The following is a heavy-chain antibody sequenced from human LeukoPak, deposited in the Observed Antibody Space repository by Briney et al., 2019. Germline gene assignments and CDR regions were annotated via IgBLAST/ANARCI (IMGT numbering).Heavy chain of an antibody. J-gene: IGHJ6*02. CDR2: INHSGST. CDR1: GGSFSGCY. Sequence: SETLSLTCAVYGGSFSGCYWSWIRQPPGKGLEWIGEINHSGSTNYNPSLKSRVTISVDTSKNQFSLKLSSVTAADTAVYYCARTFYGDYVRYYYGMDVWGQGTTVTVSS. CDR3: ARTFYGDYVRYYYGMDV. V-gene: IGHV4-34*01. D-gene: IGHD4-17*01.